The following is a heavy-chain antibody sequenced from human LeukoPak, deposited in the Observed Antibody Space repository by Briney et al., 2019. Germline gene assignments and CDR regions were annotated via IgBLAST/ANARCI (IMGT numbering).Heavy chain of an antibody. Sequence: GGTLRLSCAASGFTFSSYAMSWVRQAPGKGLEWVSAISGSGGSTYYADSVKGRFTISRDNSKNTLYLQVNSLRAEDTAVYYCAKDRSYGYSYGMGYFDYWGQGTLVTVSS. J-gene: IGHJ4*02. V-gene: IGHV3-23*01. CDR3: AKDRSYGYSYGMGYFDY. D-gene: IGHD5-18*01. CDR1: GFTFSSYA. CDR2: ISGSGGST.